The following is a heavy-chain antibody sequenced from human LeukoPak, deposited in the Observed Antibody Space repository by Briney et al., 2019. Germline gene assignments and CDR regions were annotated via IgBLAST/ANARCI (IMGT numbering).Heavy chain of an antibody. CDR3: ARFYCSSTSCYTEYNWFDP. D-gene: IGHD2-2*02. Sequence: ASVKVSCKASGYTFTSYGISWVRQAPGQGLEWMGWISAYNGNTNYAQKLQGRVTMTTDTSTSTAYMELRSLRSDDTAVYYCARFYCSSTSCYTEYNWFDPWGQGTLVTVSS. J-gene: IGHJ5*02. CDR2: ISAYNGNT. CDR1: GYTFTSYG. V-gene: IGHV1-18*01.